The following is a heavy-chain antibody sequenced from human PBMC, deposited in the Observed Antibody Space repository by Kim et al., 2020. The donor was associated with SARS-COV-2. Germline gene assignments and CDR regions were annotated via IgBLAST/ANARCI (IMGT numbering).Heavy chain of an antibody. CDR1: GDSVSSNSAA. CDR2: TYYRSKWYN. D-gene: IGHD5-12*01. CDR3: ARVGTSPLSYVDIVAAYNWFDP. Sequence: SQTLSLTCAISGDSVSSNSAAWNWIRQSPSRGLEWLGRTYYRSKWYNDYAVSVKSRITINPDTSKNQFSLQLNSVTPEDTAVYYCARVGTSPLSYVDIVAAYNWFDPWGQGTLVTVSS. J-gene: IGHJ5*02. V-gene: IGHV6-1*01.